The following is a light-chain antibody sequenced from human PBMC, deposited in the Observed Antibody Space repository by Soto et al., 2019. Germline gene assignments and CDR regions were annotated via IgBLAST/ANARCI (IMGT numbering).Light chain of an antibody. CDR1: SGDIGGFDY. V-gene: IGLV2-14*03. Sequence: QSALTQPASVSGSPGQSITLSCTGTSGDIGGFDYVSWYQQHPGKAPKLIITAVSDRPSGVSHRFSGSKSGSTASLTISGLQPEDEAHYFCSSYSGGSTLVLFGGGTKVTVL. CDR3: SSYSGGSTLVL. CDR2: AVS. J-gene: IGLJ2*01.